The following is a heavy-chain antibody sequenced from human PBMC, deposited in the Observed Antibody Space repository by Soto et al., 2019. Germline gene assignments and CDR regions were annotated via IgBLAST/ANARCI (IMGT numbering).Heavy chain of an antibody. J-gene: IGHJ5*02. CDR2: IKCKPDGGKT. Sequence: PGGSLRLSCAASGFTFSNAWMNWVRQAPGEGLEWVGRIKCKPDGGKTDYAAPMKGRFTISRDDSKNTLYLEMNSLKIEDTAVYYCTISLVRGDITRANWFDPWGQGTLVTVSS. CDR3: TISLVRGDITRANWFDP. D-gene: IGHD3-10*01. CDR1: GFTFSNAW. V-gene: IGHV3-15*07.